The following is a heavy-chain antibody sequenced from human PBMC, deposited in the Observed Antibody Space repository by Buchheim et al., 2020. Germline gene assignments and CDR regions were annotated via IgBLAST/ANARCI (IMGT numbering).Heavy chain of an antibody. CDR2: ITHSGST. CDR1: GGSFSGSY. CDR3: ARPAGPAGDQSYPLDF. V-gene: IGHV4-34*01. D-gene: IGHD2-2*01. J-gene: IGHJ4*02. Sequence: QVQLQQWGAGLLKPSETLSLTCGVYGGSFSGSYWSWIRQPPGQGLEWIAEITHSGSTNSNPSLKSRVTMSVDTSMHQVSLKLSSVTAADTAVYYCARPAGPAGDQSYPLDFWGQGTL.